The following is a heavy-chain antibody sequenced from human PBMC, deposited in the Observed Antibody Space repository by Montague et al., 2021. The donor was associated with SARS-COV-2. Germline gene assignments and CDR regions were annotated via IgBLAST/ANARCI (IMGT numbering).Heavy chain of an antibody. D-gene: IGHD3-10*01. V-gene: IGHV4-31*03. J-gene: IGHJ3*02. CDR1: GGSISSGGYY. CDR2: IYYSGITDGST. CDR3: ARDPGLDGSGNCEVFGI. Sequence: TLSLTCTVSGGSISSGGYYWGWIRQYPGKGLEWIGYIYYSGITDGSTFYTPSLRSRITISVDTSKNQVSLRLNSVTAADTAVYYCARDPGLDGSGNCEVFGIWGQGTMVTVSS.